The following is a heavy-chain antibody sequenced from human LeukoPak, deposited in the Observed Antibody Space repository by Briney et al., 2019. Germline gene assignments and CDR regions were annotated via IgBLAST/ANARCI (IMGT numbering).Heavy chain of an antibody. V-gene: IGHV4-39*01. J-gene: IGHJ6*02. CDR1: GGSISSYY. CDR2: IYYSGST. CDR3: ARRARYCSSTSCSDDYYYYYGMDV. Sequence: SETLSLTCTVSGGSISSYYWGWIRQPPGKGLEWIGNIYYSGSTYYNPSLKSRVTISVDTSKNQFSLKLSSVTAADTAVYYCARRARYCSSTSCSDDYYYYYGMDVWGQGTTVTVSS. D-gene: IGHD2-2*01.